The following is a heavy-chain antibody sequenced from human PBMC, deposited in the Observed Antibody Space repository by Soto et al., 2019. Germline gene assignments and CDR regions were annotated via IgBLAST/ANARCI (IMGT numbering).Heavy chain of an antibody. CDR2: INPNSGVT. D-gene: IGHD3-3*01. CDR3: ARNGVFARAIVA. Sequence: ASVKVSCKASGYTFTAYYMHWVRQAPGRGLEWMGWINPNSGVTNYAREFQDRVTMTRDTSISTAYMELDRLKSDDTAVYYCARNGVFARAIVAWGQGTLVTVSS. J-gene: IGHJ5*02. CDR1: GYTFTAYY. V-gene: IGHV1-2*02.